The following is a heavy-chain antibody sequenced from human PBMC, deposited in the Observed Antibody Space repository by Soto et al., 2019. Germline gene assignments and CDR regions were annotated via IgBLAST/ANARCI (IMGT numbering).Heavy chain of an antibody. CDR2: IIPIYGTA. V-gene: IGHV1-69*01. J-gene: IGHJ4*02. Sequence: QVQLVQSGAEVKKPGSSVKVSCKASGGTFSSSAISWVRQAPGQGPEWMGGIIPIYGTANYAQNFQGRVTITADESTSTAYMELSSLRSEDTAVYYCARWPYCGGDCLGYFDYWGQGTLVTVSS. CDR1: GGTFSSSA. CDR3: ARWPYCGGDCLGYFDY. D-gene: IGHD2-21*02.